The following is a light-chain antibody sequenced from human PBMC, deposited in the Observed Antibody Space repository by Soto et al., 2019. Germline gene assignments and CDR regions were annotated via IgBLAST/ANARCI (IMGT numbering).Light chain of an antibody. CDR1: PSISSW. Sequence: DIQMPQSPSTLSASVGDRVTITCRASPSISSWLAWYQQKPGKAPKLLIYDASSLESGVPSRFSGSRSGTEFTPAISSRQPDDFAPYYCQQYNSYSRTFGQGTKVEIK. V-gene: IGKV1-5*01. CDR2: DAS. J-gene: IGKJ1*01. CDR3: QQYNSYSRT.